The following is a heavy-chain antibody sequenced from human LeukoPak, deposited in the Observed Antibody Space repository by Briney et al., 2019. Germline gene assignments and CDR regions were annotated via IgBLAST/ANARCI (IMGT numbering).Heavy chain of an antibody. J-gene: IGHJ4*02. Sequence: GESPKISCKGSGYSFTSYWIGWVRQMPGKGLEWMGIIYPGDSETIYSPSFQGQVTISVDKSFSTAYLQWSSLKASDTAMYYCARQYITGWQSFDYWGQGTLVTVSS. CDR2: IYPGDSET. CDR3: ARQYITGWQSFDY. V-gene: IGHV5-51*01. D-gene: IGHD6-19*01. CDR1: GYSFTSYW.